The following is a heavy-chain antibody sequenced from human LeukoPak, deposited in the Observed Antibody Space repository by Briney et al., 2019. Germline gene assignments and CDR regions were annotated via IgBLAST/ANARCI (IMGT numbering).Heavy chain of an antibody. V-gene: IGHV1-2*02. J-gene: IGHJ6*03. CDR3: ARGPPAVYYYYYYYMDV. Sequence: TSVKVSCKASGYTFTGYYMHWVRQAPGQGLEWMGWINPNSGGTNYAQKFQGRVTMTRDTSISTAYMELSRLRSDDTAVYYCARGPPAVYYYYYYYMDVWGKGTTVTVSS. CDR2: INPNSGGT. CDR1: GYTFTGYY.